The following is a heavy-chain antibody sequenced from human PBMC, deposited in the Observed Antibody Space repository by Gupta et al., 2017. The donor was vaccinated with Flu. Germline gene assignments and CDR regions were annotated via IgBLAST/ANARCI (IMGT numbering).Heavy chain of an antibody. CDR1: GDSFITNA. V-gene: IGHV1-69*01. CDR2: ILPIYGTA. CDR3: AREQRRNYGGNYFDP. D-gene: IGHD4-23*01. Sequence: QVQLVQSGAEAKKPGSSVKVSCKASGDSFITNAISWVRQAPGQGREWMGGILPIYGTAKYAQKFQGRVSITADESTSTVYMELSSXKXEDTAVXYCAREQRRNYGGNYFDPWGQGTLVTVSS. J-gene: IGHJ5*02.